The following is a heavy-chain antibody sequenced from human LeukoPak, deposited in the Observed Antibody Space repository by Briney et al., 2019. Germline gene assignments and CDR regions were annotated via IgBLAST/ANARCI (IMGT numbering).Heavy chain of an antibody. CDR2: ISSSSSTI. Sequence: GGSLRLSRAASGFTFSSYSMNWVRQAPGKGLEWVSYISSSSSTIYYADSVKGRFTISRDNAKNSLYLQMNSLRAEDTAVYYCARVGYKWDDDGVDYWGQGTLVTVSS. J-gene: IGHJ4*02. V-gene: IGHV3-48*01. CDR3: ARVGYKWDDDGVDY. CDR1: GFTFSSYS. D-gene: IGHD1-1*01.